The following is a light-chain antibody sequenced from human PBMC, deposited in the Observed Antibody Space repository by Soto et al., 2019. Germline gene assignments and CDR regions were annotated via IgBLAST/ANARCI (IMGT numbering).Light chain of an antibody. CDR1: SSDVGGYKY. Sequence: QSVLTQPPSASGSPGQSVTISCTGTSSDVGGYKYVSWYQHHPGKAPKVVIYEVTKRPSGVPDRFSGSQSVNTASLTVSGLQAEDEADYYCSSYGGTNNVGFGGGTKLTVL. CDR2: EVT. V-gene: IGLV2-8*01. CDR3: SSYGGTNNVG. J-gene: IGLJ2*01.